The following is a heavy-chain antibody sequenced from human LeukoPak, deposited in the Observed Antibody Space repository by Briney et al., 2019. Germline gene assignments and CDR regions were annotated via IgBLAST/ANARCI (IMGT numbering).Heavy chain of an antibody. CDR2: LGRSGEYK. D-gene: IGHD2-2*01. V-gene: IGHV3-23*01. CDR3: VKDRPCETCMPMDA. CDR1: GFRFTDYS. J-gene: IGHJ6*02. Sequence: GGSLRLSCAASGFRFTDYSMSWVRQAPGKGLEWVAGLGRSGEYKYYADSVRGRFTISRDNSKDTVSLQMNSLRAEDSAIYFCVKDRPCETCMPMDAWGQGTTVTVSS.